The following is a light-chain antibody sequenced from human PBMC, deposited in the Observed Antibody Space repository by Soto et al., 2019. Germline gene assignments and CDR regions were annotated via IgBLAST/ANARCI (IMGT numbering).Light chain of an antibody. CDR2: WAS. V-gene: IGKV4-1*01. Sequence: DIVMTQSPDSLAVSLGERATINCKSSQTVLYSSNNKNYLAWYQQKPGQPPKLLIYWASTRQSGVPDRFSGSGSGIDFTLTISSLQAEDVAVYYCQQYYSTPLTFGGGTKVEPK. CDR1: QTVLYSSNNKNY. J-gene: IGKJ4*01. CDR3: QQYYSTPLT.